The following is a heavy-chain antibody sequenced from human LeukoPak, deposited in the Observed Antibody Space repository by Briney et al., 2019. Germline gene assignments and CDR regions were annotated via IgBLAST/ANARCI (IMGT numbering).Heavy chain of an antibody. CDR1: GITFSDYY. CDR2: VSTDSTYT. V-gene: IGHV3-11*05. Sequence: GGSLRLSCTASGITFSDYYMTWIRQAPGKGLEWLSYVSTDSTYTNYADSVKGRFTISRDNAKSSLYLQLNSLTAEDTAVYYCTREDNWYFDLWGRGTLVTVSS. J-gene: IGHJ2*01. CDR3: TREDNWYFDL.